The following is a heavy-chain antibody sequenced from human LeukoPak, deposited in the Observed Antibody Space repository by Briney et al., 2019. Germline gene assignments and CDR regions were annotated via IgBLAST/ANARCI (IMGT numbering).Heavy chain of an antibody. CDR2: INWNGKST. Sequence: GGSLRLSCAASGFTFDDYGMSWVRQTPGKGLEWVSGINWNGKSTGYADSVKGRLTISRDNAKNSLYLQMNSLRAEDTAFYYCARGGITIFGGIIYQDYWGQGILVTVSS. D-gene: IGHD3-3*01. CDR3: ARGGITIFGGIIYQDY. J-gene: IGHJ4*02. CDR1: GFTFDDYG. V-gene: IGHV3-20*04.